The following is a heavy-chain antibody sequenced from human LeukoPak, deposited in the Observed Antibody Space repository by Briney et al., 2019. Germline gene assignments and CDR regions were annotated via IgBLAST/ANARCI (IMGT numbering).Heavy chain of an antibody. Sequence: PGGSLRLSCVASGFTFSSYAMHWVRQTPGKGLEYVSGINSNGGSTQYANSVKGRFTISRDNSKHTLYLQMGSLRTEDMAVYYCARAVTVTAESAFGYWGQGTLVSVSS. V-gene: IGHV3-64*01. CDR2: INSNGGST. D-gene: IGHD2-21*02. CDR1: GFTFSSYA. J-gene: IGHJ4*02. CDR3: ARAVTVTAESAFGY.